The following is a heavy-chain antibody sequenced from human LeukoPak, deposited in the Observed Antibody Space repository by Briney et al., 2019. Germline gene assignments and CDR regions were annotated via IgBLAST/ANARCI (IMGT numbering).Heavy chain of an antibody. D-gene: IGHD1-26*01. V-gene: IGHV3-23*01. J-gene: IGHJ4*02. CDR2: ISGSGGST. CDR3: AKDIGEYSGSYLYFDY. Sequence: GGSLRLSCAASGFTFSSYAMSWVRQAPGKGLEWVSAISGSGGSTYYADSVKGRFTISRDDSKNTVFLQMNNLRAEDTAVYYCAKDIGEYSGSYLYFDYWGQGTLVTVSS. CDR1: GFTFSSYA.